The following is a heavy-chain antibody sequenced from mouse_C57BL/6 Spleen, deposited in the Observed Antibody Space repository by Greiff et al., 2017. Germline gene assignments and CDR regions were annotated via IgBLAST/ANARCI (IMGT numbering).Heavy chain of an antibody. CDR2: ISDGGSYT. CDR3: ARDTTVAPFAY. CDR1: GFTFSSYA. D-gene: IGHD1-1*01. J-gene: IGHJ3*01. V-gene: IGHV5-4*01. Sequence: EVMLVESGGGLVKPGGSLKLSCAASGFTFSSYAMSWVRQTPEKRLEWVATISDGGSYTYYPDNVKGRFTISRDNAKNNLYLQMSHLKSEDTAMYYCARDTTVAPFAYWGQGTLVTVSA.